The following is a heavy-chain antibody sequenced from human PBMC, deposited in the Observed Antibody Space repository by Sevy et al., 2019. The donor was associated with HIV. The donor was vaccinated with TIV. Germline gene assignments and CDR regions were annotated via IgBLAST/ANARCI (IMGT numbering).Heavy chain of an antibody. V-gene: IGHV1-18*04. Sequence: ASVKVSCKASGYTFTSYGISWVRQAPGQGLEWMGWISAYNGNTNYAQKLQGRVTMTTDTSTSTAYMELRSLRSDDTAVYYCVRDLPTTGYTGFDYWGQGTLVTVSS. CDR1: GYTFTSYG. J-gene: IGHJ4*02. CDR2: ISAYNGNT. D-gene: IGHD5-18*01. CDR3: VRDLPTTGYTGFDY.